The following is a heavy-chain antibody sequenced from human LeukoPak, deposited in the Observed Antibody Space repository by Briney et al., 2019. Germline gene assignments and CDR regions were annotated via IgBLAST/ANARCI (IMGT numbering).Heavy chain of an antibody. Sequence: PSETLSLTCNVSGGSISSYCWSWIRQPAGKGLEWIGLIYTSGSTNYNPPLKSRVTMSIHTSKNQLSLKLRSVTAADTAVYYCARDPVAVTTYYRPRAHWFDPWGQGTLVTVSS. V-gene: IGHV4-4*07. CDR1: GGSISSYC. CDR2: IYTSGST. J-gene: IGHJ5*02. D-gene: IGHD4-17*01. CDR3: ARDPVAVTTYYRPRAHWFDP.